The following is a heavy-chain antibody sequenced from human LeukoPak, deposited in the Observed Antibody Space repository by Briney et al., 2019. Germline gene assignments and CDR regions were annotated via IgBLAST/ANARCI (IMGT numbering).Heavy chain of an antibody. Sequence: PGGSLRLSCAASGFTFSSYWMHWVRQAPGKGLVWVPRINSDGSSTSYADSVKGRFTISRDNAKNTLYLQMNSLRAEDTAVYYCAKVGYNFWSGYNYWGQGTLVTVSS. CDR1: GFTFSSYW. D-gene: IGHD3-3*01. CDR2: INSDGSST. CDR3: AKVGYNFWSGYNY. J-gene: IGHJ4*02. V-gene: IGHV3-74*01.